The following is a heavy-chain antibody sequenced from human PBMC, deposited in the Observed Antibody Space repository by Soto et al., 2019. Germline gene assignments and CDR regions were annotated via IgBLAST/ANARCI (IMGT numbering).Heavy chain of an antibody. J-gene: IGHJ5*02. D-gene: IGHD3-3*01. CDR1: RCALPSYY. Sequence: LXVTCNVSRCALPSYYGTCSMQPAGKGLEWIGRFYSSGCTHYKPSLESRVTISLDTSKNQFSLRLLSVTDADTAVYFCARGQRFSEWFHTWGQGTLVTVSP. V-gene: IGHV4-4*07. CDR2: FYSSGCT. CDR3: ARGQRFSEWFHT.